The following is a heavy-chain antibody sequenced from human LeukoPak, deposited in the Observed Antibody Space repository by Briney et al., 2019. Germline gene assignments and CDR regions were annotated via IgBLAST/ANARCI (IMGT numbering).Heavy chain of an antibody. CDR2: IYYSGST. CDR3: ARSYYYDSSGSAEYFQH. CDR1: GGSISSSSYY. D-gene: IGHD3-22*01. J-gene: IGHJ1*01. V-gene: IGHV4-39*01. Sequence: SETLSLTCTVSGGSISSSSYYWGWIRQPPGKGLEGIVSIYYSGSTYYNPSLKSRLTISVDTSKNQFSLKLSSVTAADTAVYYCARSYYYDSSGSAEYFQHWGQGTLVTVSS.